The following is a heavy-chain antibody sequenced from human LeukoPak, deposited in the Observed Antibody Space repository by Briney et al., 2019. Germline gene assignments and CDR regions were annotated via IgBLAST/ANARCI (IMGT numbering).Heavy chain of an antibody. CDR3: ASTRRAAVAGRFDS. CDR2: IYHSGNT. Sequence: SETLSLACNVSGASMSSNYWSWIRQPPGKGLEWIGYIYHSGNTNYSPSLESRVTMSVDESKNQFSLRVHFVSAADTAVYYCASTRRAAVAGRFDSWGQGTLVTVSS. CDR1: GASMSSNY. V-gene: IGHV4-4*09. J-gene: IGHJ4*02. D-gene: IGHD6-19*01.